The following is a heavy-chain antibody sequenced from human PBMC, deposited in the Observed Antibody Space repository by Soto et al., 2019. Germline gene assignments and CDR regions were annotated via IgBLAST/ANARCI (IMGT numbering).Heavy chain of an antibody. J-gene: IGHJ4*03. CDR3: ATAYVYYFENCNYYRDAFSF. D-gene: IGHD3-22*01. V-gene: IGHV5-51*01. Sequence: GESLKISCKASGYSFSFYWIGWVRQMPGKGLEWMAIMYPDDSDIRYSPSFEAHVTISADKSTSTAFLQWSSLKASDTAMYYCATAYVYYFENCNYYRDAFSFWGQGTLVTVSS. CDR2: MYPDDSDI. CDR1: GYSFSFYW.